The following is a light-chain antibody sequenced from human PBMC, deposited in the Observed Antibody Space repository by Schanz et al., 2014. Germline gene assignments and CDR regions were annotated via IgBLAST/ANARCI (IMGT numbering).Light chain of an antibody. CDR3: QSYDSSLSAWV. J-gene: IGLJ3*02. CDR1: SSDVGGYNL. CDR2: DGS. V-gene: IGLV2-14*02. Sequence: QSALTQPASVSGSPGQSITISCTGTSSDVGGYNLVSWYQHHPGEAPKLLIYDGSKRPSGVSNRFSGSKSGNTASLTISGLQAEDEADYYCQSYDSSLSAWVFGGGTKLTVL.